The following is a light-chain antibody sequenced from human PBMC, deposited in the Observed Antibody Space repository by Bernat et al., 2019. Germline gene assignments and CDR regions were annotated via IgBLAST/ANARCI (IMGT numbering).Light chain of an antibody. CDR3: QQSYSTPT. Sequence: DIQLTQSPSSLSASAGDRVTIACRASQSINIYLNWYQQKPGKAPNLLISAASNLQNGVPPRFSGSGSGTDFTLTISSLQVEDFATYYCQQSYSTPTFGQGTKLEIK. V-gene: IGKV1-39*01. J-gene: IGKJ2*01. CDR1: QSINIY. CDR2: AAS.